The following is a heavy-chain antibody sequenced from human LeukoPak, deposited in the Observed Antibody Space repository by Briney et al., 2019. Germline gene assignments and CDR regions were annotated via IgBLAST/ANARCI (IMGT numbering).Heavy chain of an antibody. CDR2: IDPSDSYT. V-gene: IGHV5-10-1*01. J-gene: IGHJ4*02. Sequence: GESLKISCKGSGYRFTSYWISWVRQLPGKGLEWRVRIDPSDSYTNYSPSFQGHVTISADKSISTAYLQWSSMKASDTAMYYCARHGVYSGYDPIWGLAAANYWGQGTLVTVSS. CDR1: GYRFTSYW. CDR3: ARHGVYSGYDPIWGLAAANY. D-gene: IGHD5-12*01.